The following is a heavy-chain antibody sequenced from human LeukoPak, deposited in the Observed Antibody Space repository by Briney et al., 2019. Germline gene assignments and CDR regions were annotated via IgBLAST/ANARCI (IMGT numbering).Heavy chain of an antibody. CDR2: ISSSGTTI. Sequence: GGSLRLSCAASGFTFSSFSMNWVRQAPGKGLEWVSYISSSGTTIYYADSVKGRFTISRDNGKNSLYLQMNSLRAEDTAVYYCAKVLNRVQLWQIYYFDYWGQGTLVTVSS. CDR3: AKVLNRVQLWQIYYFDY. J-gene: IGHJ4*02. V-gene: IGHV3-48*01. CDR1: GFTFSSFS. D-gene: IGHD5-18*01.